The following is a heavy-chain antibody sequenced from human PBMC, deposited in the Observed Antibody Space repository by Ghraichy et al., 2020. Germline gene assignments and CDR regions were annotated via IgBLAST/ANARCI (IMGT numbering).Heavy chain of an antibody. CDR3: ARFLVVPAAPGFDY. D-gene: IGHD2-2*01. CDR1: GFTFSSYW. V-gene: IGHV3-7*01. Sequence: GGSLRLSCAASGFTFSSYWMSWVRQAPGKGLEWVANIKQDGSEKYYVDSVKGRFTISRDNAKNSLYLQMNSLRAEDTAVYYCARFLVVPAAPGFDYWGQGTLVTVSS. CDR2: IKQDGSEK. J-gene: IGHJ4*02.